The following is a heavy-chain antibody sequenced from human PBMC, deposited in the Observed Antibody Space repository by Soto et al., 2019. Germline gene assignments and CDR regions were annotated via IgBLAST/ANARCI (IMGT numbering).Heavy chain of an antibody. Sequence: GGSLRLSCAASGFTFSSYAMSWVRQAPGKGLEWVSAISGSGGSTYYADSVKGRFTIPRDNSKNTLYLQMNSLRAEDTAVYYCAKDLGRPYYYGSGSSRPYGMDVWGQGTKVTVSS. D-gene: IGHD3-10*01. CDR1: GFTFSSYA. J-gene: IGHJ6*02. CDR2: ISGSGGST. CDR3: AKDLGRPYYYGSGSSRPYGMDV. V-gene: IGHV3-23*01.